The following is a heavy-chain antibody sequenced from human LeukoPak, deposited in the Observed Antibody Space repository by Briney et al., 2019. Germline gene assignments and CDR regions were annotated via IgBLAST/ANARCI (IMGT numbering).Heavy chain of an antibody. J-gene: IGHJ4*02. CDR3: ARGPHERSGYPDD. CDR2: INPSSGGT. Sequence: ASVKVSCRASGYTFTAYYMHWVRQAPGQGLEWMGWINPSSGGTNYAQKFQGRVTLTTDTSTSTAYMELRSLRSDDTAVYYCARGPHERSGYPDDWGQGTLVTVSS. CDR1: GYTFTAYY. D-gene: IGHD3-22*01. V-gene: IGHV1-2*02.